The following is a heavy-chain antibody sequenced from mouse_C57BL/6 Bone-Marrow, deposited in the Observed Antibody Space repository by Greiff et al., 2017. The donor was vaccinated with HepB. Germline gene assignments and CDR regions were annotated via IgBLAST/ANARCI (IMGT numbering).Heavy chain of an antibody. J-gene: IGHJ2*01. CDR1: GYTFTSYW. D-gene: IGHD1-1*01. Sequence: QVQLQQPGTELVKPGASVKLSCKASGYTFTSYWITWVKQRPGQGLEWIGDIYPGSGSTNYNEKFKSKATLTVDTSSSTAYMQLSSLTSEDSAVYYCARRQPYGSSPYYFDYWGQGTTLTVSS. CDR3: ARRQPYGSSPYYFDY. V-gene: IGHV1-55*01. CDR2: IYPGSGST.